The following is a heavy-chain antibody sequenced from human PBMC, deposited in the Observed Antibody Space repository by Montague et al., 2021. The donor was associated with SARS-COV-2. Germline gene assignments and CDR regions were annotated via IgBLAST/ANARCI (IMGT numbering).Heavy chain of an antibody. V-gene: IGHV4-39*07. J-gene: IGHJ6*02. CDR3: ARDQGYNWNYYYYYGMDV. D-gene: IGHD1-20*01. Sequence: SETLSLTCTVSGGSISTSPYFWGWIRQPPGKGLEWIGSIYYSGSTYYNPSLKSRVAISIDTSKNQFSLKLSSVTAADTAVYYCARDQGYNWNYYYYYGMDVWGQGATVTVSS. CDR1: GGSISTSPYF. CDR2: IYYSGST.